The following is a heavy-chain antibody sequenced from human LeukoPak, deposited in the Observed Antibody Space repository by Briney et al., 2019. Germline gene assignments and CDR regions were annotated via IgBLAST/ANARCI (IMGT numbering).Heavy chain of an antibody. CDR3: ARARDCSGGSCYQFNWFDP. CDR1: GGSISSGDYY. D-gene: IGHD2-15*01. CDR2: IYYTGNT. J-gene: IGHJ5*02. V-gene: IGHV4-31*03. Sequence: SETLSLTCTVSGGSISSGDYYWSWIRQHPGKGLEWIGYIYYTGNTYYTPSLKSRVTMSVDTSKNQFSLELSSVTAADTAVYYCARARDCSGGSCYQFNWFDPWGQGTLVTVSS.